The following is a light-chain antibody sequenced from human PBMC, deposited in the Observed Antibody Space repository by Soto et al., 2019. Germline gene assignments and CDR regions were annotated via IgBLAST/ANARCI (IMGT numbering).Light chain of an antibody. J-gene: IGKJ1*01. V-gene: IGKV2D-30*01. CDR1: QSLLYNDENTY. CDR3: MQGTNSLGT. Sequence: DDVMTQSPLSLPVTLGQPASISCRSSQSLLYNDENTYLYWFQQRPGQSPRRLIYEVSTWDSGVSGRFIGSGSGTDFTLKISRVEAEDVGVYYGMQGTNSLGTFGPGTKV. CDR2: EVS.